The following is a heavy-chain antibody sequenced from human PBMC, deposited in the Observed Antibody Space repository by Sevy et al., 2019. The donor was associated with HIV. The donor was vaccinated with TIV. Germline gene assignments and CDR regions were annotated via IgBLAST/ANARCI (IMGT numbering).Heavy chain of an antibody. CDR1: GFSFRRHG. CDR2: ISDDGSDK. CDR3: ANSRGRYEGSSWLYYYYIMDV. V-gene: IGHV3-30*18. Sequence: GGSLRLSCVADGFSFRRHGMHWARQAPGKGLEWVAVISDDGSDKEYAESVKGRFTVSRDNSKDTVYLQMNRLRLDDTAVYYCANSRGRYEGSSWLYYYYIMDVWGQGTTVTVSS. D-gene: IGHD6-13*01. J-gene: IGHJ6*02.